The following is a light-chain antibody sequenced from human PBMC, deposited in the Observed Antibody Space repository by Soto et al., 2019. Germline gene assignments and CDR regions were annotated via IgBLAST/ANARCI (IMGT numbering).Light chain of an antibody. V-gene: IGLV1-40*01. J-gene: IGLJ1*01. CDR3: QSYDRSLRGYV. CDR1: SSNIGSGYD. Sequence: QTVVTQPTSVSGAPGQRVTISCTGTSSNIGSGYDVHWYQHLPGTSPKLLIYGNTIRPSGVPDRFSGSKSGTSASLAITGLQAEDEADYYCQSYDRSLRGYVFGTGTKVTVL. CDR2: GNT.